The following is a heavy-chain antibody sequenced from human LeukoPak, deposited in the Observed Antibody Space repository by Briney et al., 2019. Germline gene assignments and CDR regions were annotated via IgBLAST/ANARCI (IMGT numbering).Heavy chain of an antibody. CDR1: GGSFSGYY. CDR3: AKEGGGSYSRGWFDP. D-gene: IGHD1-26*01. J-gene: IGHJ5*02. V-gene: IGHV4-34*01. CDR2: INHSGST. Sequence: PSETLSLTCAVYGGSFSGYYWSWIRQPPGKGLEWIGEINHSGSTNYNPSLKSRVTISVDTSKNQFFLSLTSLTAADTAVYYCAKEGGGSYSRGWFDPWGQGTLVTVS.